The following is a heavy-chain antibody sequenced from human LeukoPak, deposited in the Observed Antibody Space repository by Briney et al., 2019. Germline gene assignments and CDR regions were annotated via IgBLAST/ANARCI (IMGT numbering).Heavy chain of an antibody. CDR2: ISGSGVTT. Sequence: GESLRLSCIASGFTFSSYATGWVRQAPGKGLDWVSAISGSGVTTHYAGSVQGRFSISRDNSKNTLYLQMNSLRVEDTALYYCVKKVVVGATSPYSDFQDWGQGTLVTVSS. CDR1: GFTFSSYA. V-gene: IGHV3-23*01. D-gene: IGHD1-26*01. CDR3: VKKVVVGATSPYSDFQD. J-gene: IGHJ1*01.